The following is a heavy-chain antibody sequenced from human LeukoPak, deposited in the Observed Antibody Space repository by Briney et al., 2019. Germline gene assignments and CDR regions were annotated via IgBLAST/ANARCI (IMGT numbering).Heavy chain of an antibody. D-gene: IGHD2-15*01. CDR2: IIPIFGIA. CDR1: GGTFSSYA. J-gene: IGHJ6*02. V-gene: IGHV1-69*04. CDR3: ARDQVEGYGTDV. Sequence: ASVKVSCKASGGTFSSYAISWVRQAPGQGLEWMGRIIPIFGIANYAQKFQGRVTITADKSTSTAYMELSSLRSEDTAVYYCARDQVEGYGTDVWGQGTTVTVSS.